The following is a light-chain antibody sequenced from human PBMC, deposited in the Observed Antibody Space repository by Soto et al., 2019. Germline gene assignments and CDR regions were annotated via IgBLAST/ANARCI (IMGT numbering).Light chain of an antibody. CDR2: GAS. J-gene: IGKJ1*01. Sequence: EIVLTQSPGTLSLSPGERATLSCSASQSVSSSYLAWYQQKPGQAPRLLIYGASIRATGIPDRFKGSGSVTEFSLRVRRMAAYYFARYDLQVYGNAPWPCGQGTKVDIK. CDR1: QSVSSSY. CDR3: QVYGNAPWP. V-gene: IGKV3-20*01.